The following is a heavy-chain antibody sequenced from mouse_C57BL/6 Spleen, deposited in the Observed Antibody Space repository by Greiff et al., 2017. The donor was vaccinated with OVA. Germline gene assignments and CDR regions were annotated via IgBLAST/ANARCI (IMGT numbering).Heavy chain of an antibody. D-gene: IGHD2-13*01. Sequence: QVTLKESGPGILQSSQTLSLTCSFSGFSLSTSGMGVSWIRQPSGKGLEWLAHIYWDDDKRYNPSLKSWLTISKDTSRNQVFLKITSVDTADTATYYCARKDYSAWFAYWGQGTLVTVSA. CDR1: GFSLSTSGMG. CDR2: IYWDDDK. V-gene: IGHV8-12*01. CDR3: ARKDYSAWFAY. J-gene: IGHJ3*01.